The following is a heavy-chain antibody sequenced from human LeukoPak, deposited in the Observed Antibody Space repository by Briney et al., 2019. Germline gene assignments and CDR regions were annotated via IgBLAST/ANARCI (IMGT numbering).Heavy chain of an antibody. Sequence: GGSLRLSCAASGFIVSSNYMSWVRQAPGKGLEWVSVIYSGGSTYYADSVKGGFTISRDNSKNTLYLQMNSLRAEDTAVYYCARELGPYYYDSSDYWGEDYWGQGTLVTVSS. CDR1: GFIVSSNY. CDR2: IYSGGST. J-gene: IGHJ4*02. V-gene: IGHV3-66*01. CDR3: ARELGPYYYDSSDYWGEDY. D-gene: IGHD3-22*01.